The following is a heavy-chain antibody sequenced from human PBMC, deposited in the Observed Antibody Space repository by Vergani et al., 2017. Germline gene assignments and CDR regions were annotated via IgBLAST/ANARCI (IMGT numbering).Heavy chain of an antibody. V-gene: IGHV3-30-3*01. J-gene: IGHJ6*03. CDR2: ISYDGSNK. Sequence: QVQLVESGGGVVQPGRSLGLSCAASGFTFSSYAMHWVRQAPGKGLEWVAVISYDGSNKYYADSVKGRFTISRDNSKNTLYLQMNSLRAEDTAVYYCASLVVPAAMFTDYYYYMDVWGKGTTVTVSS. D-gene: IGHD2-2*01. CDR1: GFTFSSYA. CDR3: ASLVVPAAMFTDYYYYMDV.